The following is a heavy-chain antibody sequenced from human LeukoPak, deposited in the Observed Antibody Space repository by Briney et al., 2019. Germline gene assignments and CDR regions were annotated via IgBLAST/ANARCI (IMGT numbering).Heavy chain of an antibody. CDR2: IKSKTDGGTT. CDR3: TTVMYCSSTSCYVEYYGMDV. J-gene: IGHJ6*02. Sequence: GGSLRLSCAASGFTFSNAWMTWVRQAPGKGLEWVGHIKSKTDGGTTDYAAPVKGRFTISRDDSKNTLYLQMNSLKTEDTAVYYCTTVMYCSSTSCYVEYYGMDVWGQGTTVTVSS. CDR1: GFTFSNAW. D-gene: IGHD2-2*01. V-gene: IGHV3-15*01.